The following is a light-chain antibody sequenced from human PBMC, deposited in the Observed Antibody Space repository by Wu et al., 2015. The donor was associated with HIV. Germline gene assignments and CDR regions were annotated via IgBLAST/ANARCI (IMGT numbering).Light chain of an antibody. CDR2: DAS. J-gene: IGKJ1*01. CDR1: QNIASY. CDR3: QQRNYWPWT. V-gene: IGKV3-11*01. Sequence: EIVLTQSPATLSLSPGERATLSCRASQNIASYLAWYQQKPGQAPRLLIYDASNRATGIPARFSGSASGTDFTLTINSLEPEDFAVFYXQQRNYWPWTFGQGTKVEIK.